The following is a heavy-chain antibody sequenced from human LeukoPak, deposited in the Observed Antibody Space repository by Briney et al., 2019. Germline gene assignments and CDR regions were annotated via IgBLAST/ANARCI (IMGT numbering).Heavy chain of an antibody. CDR2: IYPGDSDT. J-gene: IGHJ5*02. V-gene: IGHV5-51*01. D-gene: IGHD6-13*01. Sequence: GESLKISCKGSGYSFTSYWIGWVRQMPGKGLEWMGIIYPGDSDTRYSPSFQGQVTTSADKSISTAYLQWSSLKASDTAMYYCARTPQYSSSWYGDNWFDPWGQGTLVTVSS. CDR3: ARTPQYSSSWYGDNWFDP. CDR1: GYSFTSYW.